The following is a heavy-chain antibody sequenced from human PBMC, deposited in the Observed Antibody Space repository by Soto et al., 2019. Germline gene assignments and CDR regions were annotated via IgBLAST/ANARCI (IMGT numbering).Heavy chain of an antibody. V-gene: IGHV3-48*02. D-gene: IGHD3-22*01. CDR3: AMYYYDSSVYDGMDV. Sequence: EVQLVESGGGWVQPGGSLSLSCAASGFKISSSSMNWFRQAPGRGLEGVAYISDSGSNTLYADSVKGRFTVSRDTAKNSLYRHMSGLRDEDRVVSYCAMYYYDSSVYDGMDVWGQGTTVTVSS. J-gene: IGHJ6*02. CDR2: ISDSGSNT. CDR1: GFKISSSS.